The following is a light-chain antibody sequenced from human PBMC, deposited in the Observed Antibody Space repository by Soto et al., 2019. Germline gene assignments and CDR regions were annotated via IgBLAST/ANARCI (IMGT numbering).Light chain of an antibody. V-gene: IGKV3-15*01. Sequence: IVMTQSPATLSVSPGGRATLSCRASQIVSSNLAWYQQKPGQAPRLLIYGASTRATGIPARFSGSGSGTEFTLTITSLQSEDFAVYYCQQYGSSQITFGQGTRLEI. CDR2: GAS. CDR1: QIVSSN. J-gene: IGKJ5*01. CDR3: QQYGSSQIT.